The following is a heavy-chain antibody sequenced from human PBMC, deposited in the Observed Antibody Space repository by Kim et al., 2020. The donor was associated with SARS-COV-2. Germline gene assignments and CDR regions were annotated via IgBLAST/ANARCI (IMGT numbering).Heavy chain of an antibody. J-gene: IGHJ5*02. V-gene: IGHV1-69*13. Sequence: SVKVSCKASGGTFSSYAISWVRQAPGQGLEWMGGIIPIFGTANYAQKFQGRVTITADESTSTAYMELSSLRSEDTAVYYCAREGTMVRGVINWNWFDPWGQGTLVTVSS. CDR2: IIPIFGTA. CDR1: GGTFSSYA. D-gene: IGHD3-10*01. CDR3: AREGTMVRGVINWNWFDP.